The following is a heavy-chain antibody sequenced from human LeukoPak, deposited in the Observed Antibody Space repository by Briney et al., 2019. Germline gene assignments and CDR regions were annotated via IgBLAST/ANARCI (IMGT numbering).Heavy chain of an antibody. CDR2: IYHNGDT. CDR3: ARGSGWIQLWLMGNWFDP. V-gene: IGHV4-38-2*02. Sequence: SETLSLTCSVSDYSISSGFFWGWVRQSPGKGLEWIGNIYHNGDTYYHPSLKSRVTISVDTSKNQFSLKLSSVTAADTAVYYCARGSGWIQLWLMGNWFDPWGQGTLVTVSS. D-gene: IGHD5-18*01. CDR1: DYSISSGFF. J-gene: IGHJ5*02.